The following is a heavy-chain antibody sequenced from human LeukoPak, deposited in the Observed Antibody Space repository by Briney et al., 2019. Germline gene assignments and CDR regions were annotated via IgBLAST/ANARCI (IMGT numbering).Heavy chain of an antibody. D-gene: IGHD6-6*01. J-gene: IGHJ3*02. CDR1: GGSISSYY. CDR3: ARGAQLSDAFDI. CDR2: IYYSGST. Sequence: SETLSLTCTVSGGSISSYYWSWIRQPPGKGLEWIGYIYYSGSTSYNPSLKSRVTISVDTSKNQFSLKLSSVTAADTAVYYCARGAQLSDAFDIWGQGTMVTVSS. V-gene: IGHV4-59*01.